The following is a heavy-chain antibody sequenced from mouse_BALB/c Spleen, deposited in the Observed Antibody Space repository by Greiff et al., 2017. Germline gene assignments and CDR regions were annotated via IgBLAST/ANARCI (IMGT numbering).Heavy chain of an antibody. CDR2: IDPANGNT. D-gene: IGHD2-4*01. Sequence: EVQLQQSGAELVKPGASVKLSCTASGFNIKDTYMHWVKQRPEQGLEWIGRIDPANGNTKYDPKFQGKATITADTSSNTAYLQLSSLTSEDTAVYYCARSDDYEGWFAYWGQGTLVTVSA. CDR3: ARSDDYEGWFAY. CDR1: GFNIKDTY. J-gene: IGHJ3*01. V-gene: IGHV14-3*02.